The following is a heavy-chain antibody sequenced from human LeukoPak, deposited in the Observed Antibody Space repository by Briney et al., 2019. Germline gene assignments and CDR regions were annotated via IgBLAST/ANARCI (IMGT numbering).Heavy chain of an antibody. V-gene: IGHV3-23*01. J-gene: IGHJ4*02. CDR2: IRGSGGST. CDR3: AKGPPSIAAAGTTTFLYYFDY. D-gene: IGHD6-13*01. CDR1: GFTFSSYA. Sequence: GGSLRLSCAASGFTFSSYAMSWVRQAPGKGLEWVSGIRGSGGSTNYADSVKGRFTISRDNSKNTLYLQMNSLRAEDTAVYYCAKGPPSIAAAGTTTFLYYFDYWGQGTLVTVSS.